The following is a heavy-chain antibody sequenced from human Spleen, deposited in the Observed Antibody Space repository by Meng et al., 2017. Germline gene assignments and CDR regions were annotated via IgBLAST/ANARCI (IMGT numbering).Heavy chain of an antibody. V-gene: IGHV3-23*01. CDR1: GFTFRTYD. D-gene: IGHD2-2*01. Sequence: GESLKISCAASGFTFRTYDMNWVRQAPGKGLEWVSGFSGRGDNTYYADSVKGRFTISRDNSKNRLYLQMNSLRAEDTAVYYCAKVSDIVVVPAAYDYWGQGTLVTVSS. J-gene: IGHJ4*02. CDR2: FSGRGDNT. CDR3: AKVSDIVVVPAAYDY.